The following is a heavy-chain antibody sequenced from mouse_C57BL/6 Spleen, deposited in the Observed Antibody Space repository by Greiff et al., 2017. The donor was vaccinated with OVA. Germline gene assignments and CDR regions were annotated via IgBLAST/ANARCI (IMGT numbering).Heavy chain of an antibody. J-gene: IGHJ4*01. CDR3: ASQGNYDDAMDY. CDR2: INTSNGGT. D-gene: IGHD2-1*01. CDR1: GYTFTDYY. Sequence: VQLQESGPVLVKPGASVKMSCKASGYTFTDYYMNWVKQSHGKSLEWIGVINTSNGGTSYNQKFKGKATLTVDKSSSTAYMELNSLTSDDSAVDYCASQGNYDDAMDYWGQGTSVTVSA. V-gene: IGHV1-19*01.